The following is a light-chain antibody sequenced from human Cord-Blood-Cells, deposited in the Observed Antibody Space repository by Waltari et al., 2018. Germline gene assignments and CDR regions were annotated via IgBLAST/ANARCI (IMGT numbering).Light chain of an antibody. CDR1: SSNIGAGYD. CDR2: DNN. V-gene: IGLV1-40*01. Sequence: QSVLTQPPSVSGAPGQRVTISCTGSSSNIGAGYDVHWYQQLPGTAPKLRIQDNNERPSGVPVRFCGSKSGTSAALAIPGLQAEDEAYSYCQSYDSSLSGSVFGGGTKLTVL. J-gene: IGLJ2*01. CDR3: QSYDSSLSGSV.